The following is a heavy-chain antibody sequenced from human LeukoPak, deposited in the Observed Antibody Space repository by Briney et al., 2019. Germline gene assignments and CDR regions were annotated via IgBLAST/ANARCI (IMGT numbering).Heavy chain of an antibody. CDR2: INPNSGGT. CDR1: GYTFTGYY. V-gene: IGHV1-2*06. Sequence: GASVKASCKASGYTFTGYYMHWVRQAPGQGLEWMGRINPNSGGTNYAQKFQGRVTMTRDTSISTAYMELSRLRSDDTAVYYCIGYYDSSGYSFDYWGQGTLVTVSS. D-gene: IGHD3-22*01. CDR3: IGYYDSSGYSFDY. J-gene: IGHJ4*02.